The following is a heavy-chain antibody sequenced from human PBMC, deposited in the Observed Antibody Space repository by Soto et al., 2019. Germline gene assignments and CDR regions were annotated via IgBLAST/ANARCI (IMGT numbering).Heavy chain of an antibody. CDR3: ARVLGGRGDYDFWSGGDAFDI. V-gene: IGHV4-61*01. D-gene: IGHD3-3*01. CDR2: IYYSGST. J-gene: IGHJ3*02. CDR1: GGSVSSGSYY. Sequence: SETLSLTCTVSGGSVSSGSYYWSWIRQPPGKGLEWIGYIYYSGSTNYNPSLKSRVTISVDTSKNQFSLKLSSVTAADTAVYYCARVLGGRGDYDFWSGGDAFDIWGQGTMVTVSS.